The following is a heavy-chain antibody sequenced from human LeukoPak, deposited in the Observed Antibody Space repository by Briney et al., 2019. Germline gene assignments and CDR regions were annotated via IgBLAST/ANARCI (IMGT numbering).Heavy chain of an antibody. J-gene: IGHJ4*02. CDR3: TTDISAVLY. CDR1: GFTFGDYA. V-gene: IGHV3-49*04. CDR2: IRSKAYGGTP. Sequence: GGSLRLSCTGSGFTFGDYAMNWVRQAPGKGLEWVGFIRSKAYGGTPEYAASVKGRFSISRDDSKNIAYLQMNSLKTEDTAVYYCTTDISAVLYWGQGTLVTVSS. D-gene: IGHD1-14*01.